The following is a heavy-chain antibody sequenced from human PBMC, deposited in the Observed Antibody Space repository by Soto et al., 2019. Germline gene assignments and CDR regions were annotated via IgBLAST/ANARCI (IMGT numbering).Heavy chain of an antibody. CDR1: GFTFSSYW. CDR3: ARVLYCSGGSCIYYYYYMDV. V-gene: IGHV3-7*01. D-gene: IGHD2-15*01. CDR2: IKQDGSEK. J-gene: IGHJ6*03. Sequence: GGSLRLPWAASGFTFSSYWMSWVRQAPGKGLEWVANIKQDGSEKYYVDSVKGRFTISRDNAKNSLYLQMNSLRAEDTAVYYCARVLYCSGGSCIYYYYYMDVWGKGTTVTVSS.